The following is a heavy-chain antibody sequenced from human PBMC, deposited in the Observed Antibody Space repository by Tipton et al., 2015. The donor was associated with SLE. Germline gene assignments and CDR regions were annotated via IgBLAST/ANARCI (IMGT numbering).Heavy chain of an antibody. D-gene: IGHD3-3*01. J-gene: IGHJ3*02. CDR1: GYSISSGYY. CDR2: IYHSGST. V-gene: IGHV4-38-2*01. CDR3: ARPGFLALGDAFDI. Sequence: TLSLTCAVSGYSISSGYYWGWIRQPPGKGLEWIGCIYHSGSTYYNPSLKSRVTISVDTSKNQFSLKLSSVTAADTAVYYCARPGFLALGDAFDIWGQGTMVTVSS.